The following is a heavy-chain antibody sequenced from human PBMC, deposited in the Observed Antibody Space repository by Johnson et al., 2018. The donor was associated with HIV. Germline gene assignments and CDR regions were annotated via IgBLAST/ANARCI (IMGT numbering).Heavy chain of an antibody. CDR1: GFTFSTYA. V-gene: IGHV3-30-3*01. CDR3: ARAPSVGADDAFDI. CDR2: ISYDGSNT. D-gene: IGHD1-26*01. J-gene: IGHJ3*02. Sequence: QVQLVESGGGLIQPGRSLRLSCAASGFTFSTYAMHWVRQAPGKGLEWVTLISYDGSNTYYADSVKGRFTISRENSKNTLYLQMNNLRPEDTALYYCARAPSVGADDAFDIWGQGTMVTVSS.